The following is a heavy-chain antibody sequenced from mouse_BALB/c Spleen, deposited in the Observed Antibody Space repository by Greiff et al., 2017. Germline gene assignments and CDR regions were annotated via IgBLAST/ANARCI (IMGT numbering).Heavy chain of an antibody. Sequence: EVKLVESGGGLVQPGGSRKLSCAASGFTFSSFGMHWVRQAPEKGLEWVAYISSGSSTIYYADTVKGRFTISRDNPKNTLFLQMTSLRSEDTAMYYCARAYYYGSSYVDYWGQGTTLTVAS. CDR2: ISSGSSTI. CDR3: ARAYYYGSSYVDY. J-gene: IGHJ2*01. D-gene: IGHD1-1*01. V-gene: IGHV5-17*02. CDR1: GFTFSSFG.